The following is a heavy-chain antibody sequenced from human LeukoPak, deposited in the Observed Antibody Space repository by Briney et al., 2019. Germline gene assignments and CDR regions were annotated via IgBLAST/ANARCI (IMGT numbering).Heavy chain of an antibody. Sequence: SETLSLTCAVYGGSFSGYYWSWIRQPPGKGLEWIGEINHSGSTNYNPSLKSRVTISVDTSKNQFSLKLSSVTAADTAVYYCARAQQLIRRNWFDPWGQGTLVTVSS. CDR3: ARAQQLIRRNWFDP. J-gene: IGHJ5*02. V-gene: IGHV4-34*01. CDR2: INHSGST. D-gene: IGHD6-13*01. CDR1: GGSFSGYY.